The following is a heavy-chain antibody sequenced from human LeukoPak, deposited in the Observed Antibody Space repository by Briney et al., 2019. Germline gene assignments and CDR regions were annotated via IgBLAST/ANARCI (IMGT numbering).Heavy chain of an antibody. D-gene: IGHD3-16*01. Sequence: PGGSLRLSCAASGFTFSGSTTHWVRQASGKGLEWVGRIRGKANNYATTYAASVKGRFTISRDDSTNTAYLQMNSLKTEDTAVYYCTIGDLHALDIWGQGTMVTVSS. CDR1: GFTFSGST. J-gene: IGHJ3*02. CDR2: IRGKANNYAT. CDR3: TIGDLHALDI. V-gene: IGHV3-73*01.